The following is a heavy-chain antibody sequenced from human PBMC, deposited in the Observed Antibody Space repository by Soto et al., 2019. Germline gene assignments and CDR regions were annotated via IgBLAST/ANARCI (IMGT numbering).Heavy chain of an antibody. CDR3: AKPLGSNYFDY. CDR1: GFTFSNYA. V-gene: IGHV3-23*01. Sequence: EVQLLESGGGLVQPGGSLRVSCAASGFTFSNYAMSWVRQAPVKGLEWVSSISDNADSAFYADSVKGRFTVSRDNSKNTLYLHMDSLRAVDTAVYYCAKPLGSNYFDYWGQGSLVTVSS. J-gene: IGHJ4*02. D-gene: IGHD3-10*01. CDR2: ISDNADSA.